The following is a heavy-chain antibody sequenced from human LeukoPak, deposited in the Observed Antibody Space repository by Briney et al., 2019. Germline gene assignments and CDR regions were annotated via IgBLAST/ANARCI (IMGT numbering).Heavy chain of an antibody. Sequence: PSETLSLTCDVYGGSFSGYYWVWIRQPPGKGLEWIGEINHSGYTNYNPSLKSRVTISVDTSKNQFSLKLSSVTAADTAVYYCARYQSGDYKPPYDHWGQGTLVTVSS. CDR2: INHSGYT. V-gene: IGHV4-34*01. J-gene: IGHJ4*02. CDR1: GGSFSGYY. D-gene: IGHD4-17*01. CDR3: ARYQSGDYKPPYDH.